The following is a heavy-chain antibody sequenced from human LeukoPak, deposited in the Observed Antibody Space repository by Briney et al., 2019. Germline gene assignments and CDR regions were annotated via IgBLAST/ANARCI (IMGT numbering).Heavy chain of an antibody. CDR1: GFTFSSYW. Sequence: GGSLRLSCAASGFTFSSYWMHWVRQAPGKGLVWVSRINSDGSSTSYADSVKGRFTISRDNAKNTLYLQMNSLRAEDTAVYYCAAECRGYSVTRFSFYWGQGTLVTVSS. D-gene: IGHD5-18*01. J-gene: IGHJ4*02. V-gene: IGHV3-74*01. CDR2: INSDGSST. CDR3: AAECRGYSVTRFSFY.